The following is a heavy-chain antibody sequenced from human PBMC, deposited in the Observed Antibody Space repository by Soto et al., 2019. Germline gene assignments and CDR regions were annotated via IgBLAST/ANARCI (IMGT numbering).Heavy chain of an antibody. Sequence: QVQLVQSGAEVKKPGSSVKVSCKASGGTFSSYAISWVRQAPGQGPEWMGGIIPIFGTANYAQKFQGRVTITADESTSTANMELSSLRSEDTAVYYCATFKARYYDSSPDYWGQGTLVTVSS. V-gene: IGHV1-69*01. CDR3: ATFKARYYDSSPDY. CDR2: IIPIFGTA. CDR1: GGTFSSYA. D-gene: IGHD3-22*01. J-gene: IGHJ4*02.